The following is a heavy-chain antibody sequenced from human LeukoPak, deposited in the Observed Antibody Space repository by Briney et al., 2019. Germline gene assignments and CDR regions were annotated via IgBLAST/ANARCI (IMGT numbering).Heavy chain of an antibody. CDR2: ISAYNGNT. CDR3: ARDPDLHYYDSSGYYYVLDY. D-gene: IGHD3-22*01. J-gene: IGHJ4*02. V-gene: IGHV1-18*01. Sequence: ASVKVSCKASGYTFTSYGISWVRQAPGQGLTWMGWISAYNGNTSYAQKLQGRVTMTTDTSTSTAYMALRSLRSDDTAVYYCARDPDLHYYDSSGYYYVLDYWGQGTLVTVSS. CDR1: GYTFTSYG.